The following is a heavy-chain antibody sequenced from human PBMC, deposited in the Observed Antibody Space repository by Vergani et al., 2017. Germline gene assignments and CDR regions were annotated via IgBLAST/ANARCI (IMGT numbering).Heavy chain of an antibody. Sequence: QVQLQESGPGLVKPSETLSLICDVFDFISNGHYWGWIRQSPEKGLEWIGSLYASGSTYYSPSLKSRVAISIDTSKNHFSLRLSSVTAADTAVYYCARESAENGSGSYYNGHYYYMDVWGKGTTVTVSS. CDR3: ARESAENGSGSYYNGHYYYMDV. J-gene: IGHJ6*03. V-gene: IGHV4-38-2*02. CDR1: DFISNGHY. D-gene: IGHD3-10*01. CDR2: LYASGST.